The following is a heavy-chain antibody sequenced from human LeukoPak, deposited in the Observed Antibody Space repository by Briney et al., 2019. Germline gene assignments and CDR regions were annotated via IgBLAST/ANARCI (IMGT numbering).Heavy chain of an antibody. CDR3: ARGNTKIVPAAIALFYYYYYGMDV. CDR2: MNPNSGNI. CDR1: GYTFTSYD. Sequence: ASVKVSCKASGYTFTSYDINWVRQATGQGLEWMGWMNPNSGNIGYAQKFQGRVTMTRNTSISTAYMELSSLRSEDTAVYYCARGNTKIVPAAIALFYYYYYGMDVWGQGTTVTVSS. D-gene: IGHD2-2*01. V-gene: IGHV1-8*01. J-gene: IGHJ6*02.